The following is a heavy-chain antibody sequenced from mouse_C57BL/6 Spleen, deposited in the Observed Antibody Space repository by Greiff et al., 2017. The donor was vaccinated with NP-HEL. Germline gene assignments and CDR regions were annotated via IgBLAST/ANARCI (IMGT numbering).Heavy chain of an antibody. J-gene: IGHJ3*01. D-gene: IGHD2-1*01. CDR1: GFTFSDFY. V-gene: IGHV7-1*01. CDR3: ARGTYGNYGLAY. Sequence: EVQLVESGGGLVQSGRSLRLSCATSGFTFSDFYMEWVRQAPGKGLEWIAASRNKANDYTTEYSASVKGRFSVSRDTSQSILYLQMNALRAEDTAIYYWARGTYGNYGLAYWGQGTLVTVSA. CDR2: SRNKANDYTT.